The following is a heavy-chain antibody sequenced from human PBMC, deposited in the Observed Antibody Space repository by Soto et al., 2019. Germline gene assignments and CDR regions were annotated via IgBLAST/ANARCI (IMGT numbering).Heavy chain of an antibody. V-gene: IGHV3-21*01. CDR2: ISNTGAHI. CDR1: GFTFNTYS. CDR3: VRERQFVRDFYYGMDV. D-gene: IGHD6-6*01. J-gene: IGHJ6*02. Sequence: EVHLVDSGGGLVKPGGSLRLSCAASGFTFNTYSMTWVRQAPGQGLERVSSISNTGAHIYYADSVRGRFTISRDNAKNSLYLQMNSLTAEDTAVYYCVRERQFVRDFYYGMDVWGRGTTVTVSS.